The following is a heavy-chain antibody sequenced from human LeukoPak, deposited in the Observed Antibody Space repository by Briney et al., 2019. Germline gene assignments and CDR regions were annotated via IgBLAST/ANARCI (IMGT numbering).Heavy chain of an antibody. CDR2: INTDGGTT. J-gene: IGHJ4*02. V-gene: IGHV3-64*01. CDR1: GFTFSTFA. Sequence: GGSLRLSCAASGFTFSTFAMQWVRQAPEKGLEYVSGINTDGGTTYYANSVKGRFTISRDNPKNTLYLQMGSLRVEDTAVYYCARDGVGTNDYWGQGTLVSVSS. D-gene: IGHD1-1*01. CDR3: ARDGVGTNDY.